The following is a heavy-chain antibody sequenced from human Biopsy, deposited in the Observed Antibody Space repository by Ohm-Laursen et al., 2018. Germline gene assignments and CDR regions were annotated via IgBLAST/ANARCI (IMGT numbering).Heavy chain of an antibody. CDR1: GFTFSNFG. J-gene: IGHJ6*02. CDR2: ISGDGNDQ. CDR3: ARDRYYGSANYFGYYNMDV. Sequence: SLRLSCTASGFTFSNFGIHWIRQAPGKGLEWVALISGDGNDQFYADSVKGRFTISRDNSKNTLFLQMNNLRAEDTAVYYCARDRYYGSANYFGYYNMDVWGQGTTVTVSS. V-gene: IGHV3-33*08. D-gene: IGHD3-10*01.